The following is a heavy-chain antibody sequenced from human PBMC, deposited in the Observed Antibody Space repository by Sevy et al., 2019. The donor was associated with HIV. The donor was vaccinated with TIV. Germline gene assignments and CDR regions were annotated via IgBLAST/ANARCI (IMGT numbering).Heavy chain of an antibody. CDR3: AREGLGDPDKDNNNYFDY. Sequence: KQSQTLSLTCAISGDSVSSNSAAWNWIRQSPSRGLEWLGRTYYRSKWYNDYAVSVKSRITINPDTSKNQFSLQLNSVTPEDTAVYYCAREGLGDPDKDNNNYFDYWGQGTLVTVSS. CDR2: TYYRSKWYN. CDR1: GDSVSSNSAA. V-gene: IGHV6-1*01. J-gene: IGHJ4*02. D-gene: IGHD2-15*01.